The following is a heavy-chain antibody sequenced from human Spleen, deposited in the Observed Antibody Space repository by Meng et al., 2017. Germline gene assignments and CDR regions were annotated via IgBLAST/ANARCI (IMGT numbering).Heavy chain of an antibody. J-gene: IGHJ6*02. CDR3: ARHEGYCSSTSCGNTMDV. V-gene: IGHV5-51*01. Sequence: GESLKISCKGSGYNFTTYWIGWVRQKPGKGLEWMGVMYPGDSYNKYSPSFQGQVTISGDKSISTAYLQWSSLKASDTAIYYCARHEGYCSSTSCGNTMDVWGQGTTVTVSS. CDR1: GYNFTTYW. CDR2: MYPGDSYN. D-gene: IGHD2-2*01.